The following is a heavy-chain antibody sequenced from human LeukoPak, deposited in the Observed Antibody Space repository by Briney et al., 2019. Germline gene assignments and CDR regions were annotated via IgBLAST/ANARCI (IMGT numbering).Heavy chain of an antibody. D-gene: IGHD1-26*01. CDR2: IRASGDST. CDR3: AKDSGRGSYTCDC. V-gene: IGHV3-23*01. J-gene: IGHJ4*02. CDR1: GFMFAGYA. Sequence: GGSLRLSCAASGFMFAGYAMSWVRQAPGRGLEWVATIRASGDSTYLSDSVKGRFTISRDNSRKTLFLQLNSLRAEDTAIYYCAKDSGRGSYTCDCWGQGTLVTLSS.